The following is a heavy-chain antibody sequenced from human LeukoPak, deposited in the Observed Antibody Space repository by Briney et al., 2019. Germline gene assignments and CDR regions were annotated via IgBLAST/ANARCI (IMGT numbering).Heavy chain of an antibody. CDR3: ARDFYGSSWFDP. D-gene: IGHD3-10*01. Sequence: SETLSLTCTVSGGSISSYYWSWIRQPPGKGLEWIGYIYYSGSTNYNPSLKSRATISVDTSKNQFSLKLSSVTAADTAVYYCARDFYGSSWFDPWGQGTLVTVSS. CDR2: IYYSGST. V-gene: IGHV4-59*01. CDR1: GGSISSYY. J-gene: IGHJ5*02.